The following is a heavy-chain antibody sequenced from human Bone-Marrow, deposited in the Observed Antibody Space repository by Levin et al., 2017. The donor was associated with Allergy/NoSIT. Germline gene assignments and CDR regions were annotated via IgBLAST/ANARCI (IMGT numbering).Heavy chain of an antibody. J-gene: IGHJ1*01. CDR2: MSFDGSNE. V-gene: IGHV3-30*18. Sequence: PGESLKISCVTSGFTFSNYGMHWVRQAPGKGLEWVAVMSFDGSNEYYADSVKGRFSISRDYSKNTVYLQMNSLRPEDTAFYQCSKDAEECNYVNCFGSWGQGTQVTVSS. D-gene: IGHD3-16*01. CDR1: GFTFSNYG. CDR3: SKDAEECNYVNCFGS.